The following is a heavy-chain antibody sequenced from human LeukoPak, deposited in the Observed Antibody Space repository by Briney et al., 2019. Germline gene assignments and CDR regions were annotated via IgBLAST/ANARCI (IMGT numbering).Heavy chain of an antibody. D-gene: IGHD6-19*01. J-gene: IGHJ6*04. CDR1: GFTLSSYS. CDR2: INSNGGST. Sequence: GGPLTLSCSASGFTLSSYSMLWVRQAPGKGLEYVSSINSNGGSTYYADSVKGRFTIYRDNCQNTLYLQTSSLIGEDTAVYYCVRLAVAGRFCYYYGMDVWGKGTTVTVSS. V-gene: IGHV3-64D*06. CDR3: VRLAVAGRFCYYYGMDV.